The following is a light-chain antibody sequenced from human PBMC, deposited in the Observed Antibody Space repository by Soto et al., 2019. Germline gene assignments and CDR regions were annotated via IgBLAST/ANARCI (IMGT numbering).Light chain of an antibody. Sequence: DIQMTPSPSTLSASVGDRVTITCRASQSISSWLAWYQQKPGKAPKLLIYDASSLEGGVPSRFSGSGSGTEFTLTIRSLQPDDFAAFYCQQYNSYWTFGQGTKVEIK. J-gene: IGKJ1*01. CDR3: QQYNSYWT. V-gene: IGKV1-5*01. CDR1: QSISSW. CDR2: DAS.